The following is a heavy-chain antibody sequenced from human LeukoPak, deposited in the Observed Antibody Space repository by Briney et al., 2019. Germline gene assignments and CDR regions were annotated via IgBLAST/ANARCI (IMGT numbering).Heavy chain of an antibody. CDR2: IYYSGST. Sequence: SETLSLTCTVSGGSISSGGYYWSWIRQHPGKGLEWIGYIYYSGSTYYNPSLKSRVTISVDTSKNQFSLKLSSVTAADTAVYYCARYYDILTGLDYWGQGTLVTVSS. CDR1: GGSISSGGYY. J-gene: IGHJ4*02. V-gene: IGHV4-31*03. D-gene: IGHD3-9*01. CDR3: ARYYDILTGLDY.